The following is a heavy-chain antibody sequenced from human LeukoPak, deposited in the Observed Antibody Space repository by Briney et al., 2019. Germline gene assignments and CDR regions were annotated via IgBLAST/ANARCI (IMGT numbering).Heavy chain of an antibody. D-gene: IGHD5-18*01. J-gene: IGHJ4*02. CDR3: ARPDGYSYGFRVDY. Sequence: GGSLRLSCAASGFTFSSYAMHWVRQAPGKGLEWVAVISYDGSNKYYADSVKGRFTISRDNSKNTLYLQMNSLRAEDTAVYYCARPDGYSYGFRVDYWGQGTLVTVSS. CDR1: GFTFSSYA. V-gene: IGHV3-30-3*01. CDR2: ISYDGSNK.